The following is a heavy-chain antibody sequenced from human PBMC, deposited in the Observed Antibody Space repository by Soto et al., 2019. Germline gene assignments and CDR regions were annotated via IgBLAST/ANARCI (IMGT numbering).Heavy chain of an antibody. CDR3: VKPMVTTFNFFDN. Sequence: GGSLRLSCTASGFTFSSYSMHWVRQAPGKGLEYVLVISTDGSSTYYADSVKGRFTISRDNSKNSLYLQMTSLRAEDTAVYYCVKPMVTTFNFFDNWGQGTLVTVSS. J-gene: IGHJ4*02. V-gene: IGHV3-64D*08. CDR2: ISTDGSST. CDR1: GFTFSSYS. D-gene: IGHD4-17*01.